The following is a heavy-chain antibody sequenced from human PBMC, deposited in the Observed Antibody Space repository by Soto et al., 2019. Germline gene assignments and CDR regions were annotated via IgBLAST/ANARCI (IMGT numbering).Heavy chain of an antibody. V-gene: IGHV1-18*01. Sequence: GASVKVSCKASGYTFTSYGISWVRQAPGQGLEWMGWISAYNGNTNYAQKLQGRVTMTTDTSTSTAYMELRSLRSDDTAVYYCARCAPHLLWFGELYWFDPWGKGTLVTVSS. CDR3: ARCAPHLLWFGELYWFDP. CDR1: GYTFTSYG. D-gene: IGHD3-10*01. J-gene: IGHJ5*02. CDR2: ISAYNGNT.